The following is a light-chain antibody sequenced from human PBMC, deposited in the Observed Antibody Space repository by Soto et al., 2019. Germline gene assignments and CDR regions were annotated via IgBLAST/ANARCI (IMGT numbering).Light chain of an antibody. CDR2: DAS. V-gene: IGKV3-11*01. CDR1: QSVSSY. Sequence: EIVLTQSPAPLSLSPGERATLSCRASQSVSSYLAWYQKTPGQAPRLLIYDASNRATGITARFSCSGSGTAVTLTISSLNTEDFAVYSCQHRSNWPFTIGPGTKVDIK. J-gene: IGKJ3*01. CDR3: QHRSNWPFT.